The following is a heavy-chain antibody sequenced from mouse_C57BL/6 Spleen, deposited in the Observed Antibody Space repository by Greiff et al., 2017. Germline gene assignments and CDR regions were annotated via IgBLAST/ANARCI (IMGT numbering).Heavy chain of an antibody. V-gene: IGHV1-52*01. D-gene: IGHD1-1*01. J-gene: IGHJ1*03. CDR2: IDPSDSET. CDR1: GYTFTSYW. CDR3: ANMTTIVAGSRSWYFDV. Sequence: VQLQQPGAELVRPGSSVKLSCKASGYTFTSYWMHWVKQRPIQGLEWIGNIDPSDSETNYNQKFKDKATLTVDKSSSTAYMQLSSLTSEDSAVYYCANMTTIVAGSRSWYFDVWGTGTTVTVSS.